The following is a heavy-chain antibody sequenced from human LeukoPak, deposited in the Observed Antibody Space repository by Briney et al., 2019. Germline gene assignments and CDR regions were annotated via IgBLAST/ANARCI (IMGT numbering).Heavy chain of an antibody. J-gene: IGHJ4*02. CDR3: AKDLTYSGYDLSGTFDY. Sequence: GGSLTLSCAASGFTFSSYAMHWVCQAPGKGLEWVSAISGSGGSTYYADSVKGRFAISRDNSKNTLYLQMNSLRAEDTAVYYCAKDLTYSGYDLSGTFDYWGQGTLVTVSS. CDR2: ISGSGGST. V-gene: IGHV3-23*01. CDR1: GFTFSSYA. D-gene: IGHD5-12*01.